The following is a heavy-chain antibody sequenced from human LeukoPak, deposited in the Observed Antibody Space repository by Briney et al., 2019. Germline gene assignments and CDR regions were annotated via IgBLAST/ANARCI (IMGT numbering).Heavy chain of an antibody. D-gene: IGHD5-24*01. Sequence: GGSLGLSCAASGFTFSGSAMHWVRQASGKGLEWVGRIRSKANSYATAYAASVKGRFTISRDDSKNTAYLQMNSLRTEDTAVYYCTRLGDGYKIDYWGQGTLVTVSS. CDR3: TRLGDGYKIDY. V-gene: IGHV3-73*01. J-gene: IGHJ4*02. CDR2: IRSKANSYAT. CDR1: GFTFSGSA.